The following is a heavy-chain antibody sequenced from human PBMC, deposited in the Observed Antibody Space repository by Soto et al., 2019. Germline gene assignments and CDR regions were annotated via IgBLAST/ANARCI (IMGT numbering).Heavy chain of an antibody. J-gene: IGHJ3*02. V-gene: IGHV3-49*03. Sequence: GSLRLACTASVFTFGDYAMSWFRQAPGKGLEWVGFIRSKAYGGTTEYAASVKGRFTISRDDSKSIAYLQMNSLKTEDTAVYYCTRQATKNVLRYFDWFEPGAFDIWGQGTMVTVSS. CDR1: VFTFGDYA. CDR3: TRQATKNVLRYFDWFEPGAFDI. D-gene: IGHD3-9*01. CDR2: IRSKAYGGTT.